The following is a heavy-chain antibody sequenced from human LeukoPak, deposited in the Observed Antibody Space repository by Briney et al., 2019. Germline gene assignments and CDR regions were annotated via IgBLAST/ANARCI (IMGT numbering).Heavy chain of an antibody. J-gene: IGHJ5*02. D-gene: IGHD4-17*01. CDR3: ARGQPYGDYNYFDP. CDR2: INPSTGGT. V-gene: IGHV1-2*06. CDR1: GYTFIGYY. Sequence: ASVKVSCKASGYTFIGYYMHWVRQAPGQGLEWMGRINPSTGGTNSAQKFQGRVTVTRDTSISTACMELSRLTSDDTAIYYCARGQPYGDYNYFDPWGQGTLVTVSS.